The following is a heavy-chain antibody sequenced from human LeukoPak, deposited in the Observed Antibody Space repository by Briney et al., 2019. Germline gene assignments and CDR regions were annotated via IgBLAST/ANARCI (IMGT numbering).Heavy chain of an antibody. D-gene: IGHD1-26*01. Sequence: SGTPPQISGEGGGSIFTSYWIGWGRQLPGEGLQGGGMIYPGDSGTKYNPSFQSQVTISADRSISNAYLQSSTLKASDTAEYYRPIQRGRYYVDNYYFAYWGQGALATVSS. CDR2: IYPGDSGT. V-gene: IGHV5-51*01. J-gene: IGHJ4*02. CDR3: PIQRGRYYVDNYYFAY. CDR1: GSIFTSYW.